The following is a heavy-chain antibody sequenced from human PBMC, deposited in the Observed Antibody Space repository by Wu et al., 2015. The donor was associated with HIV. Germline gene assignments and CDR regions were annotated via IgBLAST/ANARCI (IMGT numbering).Heavy chain of an antibody. CDR3: ARDGGGMDGRIVVVPAASFDY. CDR1: GYIFSGYY. Sequence: QVQLVQSGAEVKKPGASVKVSCKASGYIFSGYYMHWVRQAPGQGLEWMGWSNPNNGDTNYAQNFQGRVTMTRDTSISTAYMDLSRLRYDDTAVYYCARDGGGMDGRIVVVPAASFDYWGQGTLVTVSS. D-gene: IGHD2-2*01. CDR2: SNPNNGDT. J-gene: IGHJ4*02. V-gene: IGHV1-2*02.